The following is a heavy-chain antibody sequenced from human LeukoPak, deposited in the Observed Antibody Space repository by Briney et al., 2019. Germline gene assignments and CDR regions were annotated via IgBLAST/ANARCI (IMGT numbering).Heavy chain of an antibody. CDR2: IRYDGSNK. J-gene: IGHJ3*02. CDR1: GFAFSNYG. V-gene: IGHV3-30*02. Sequence: GGSLRLSCAASGFAFSNYGMNWVRQAPGKGLEWVAFIRYDGSNKYYADSVKGRFTISRDNSKNTLYLQMNSLRAEDTAVYYCALDSSGYDAFDIWGQGTMVTVSS. CDR3: ALDSSGYDAFDI. D-gene: IGHD3-22*01.